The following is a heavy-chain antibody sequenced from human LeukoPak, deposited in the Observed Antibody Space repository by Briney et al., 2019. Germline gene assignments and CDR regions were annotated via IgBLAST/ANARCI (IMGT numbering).Heavy chain of an antibody. D-gene: IGHD3-16*02. CDR2: INSDGSST. Sequence: GGSLRLSCAASGFTLSSYWMHWVRQVPGKGLVWVSRINSDGSSTSYADSVKGRFTISRDNAKNTLYLQMNSLRAEDTAVYYCARETMDVWGSYRYSLDYWGQGTLVTVSS. V-gene: IGHV3-74*01. CDR3: ARETMDVWGSYRYSLDY. CDR1: GFTLSSYW. J-gene: IGHJ4*02.